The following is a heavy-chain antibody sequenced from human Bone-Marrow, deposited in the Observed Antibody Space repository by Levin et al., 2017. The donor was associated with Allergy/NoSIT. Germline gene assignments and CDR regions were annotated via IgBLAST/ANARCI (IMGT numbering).Heavy chain of an antibody. CDR1: GFTFYDYA. J-gene: IGHJ6*02. CDR3: AKDMGEYYYYYGMDV. D-gene: IGHD3-16*01. V-gene: IGHV3-9*01. CDR2: ISWNGVYI. Sequence: PGGSLRLSCAASGFTFYDYAMHWVRQAPGKGLEWVSGISWNGVYIGYADSVKGRFTISRDKAKNSLYLQMNSLRVEDTALYYCAKDMGEYYYYYGMDVWGQGTTVTVSS.